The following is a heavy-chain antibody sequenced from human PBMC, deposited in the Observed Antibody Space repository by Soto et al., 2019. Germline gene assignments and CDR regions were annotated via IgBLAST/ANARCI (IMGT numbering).Heavy chain of an antibody. CDR2: ISFDGTSE. Sequence: QLVESGGRGVQPGRSLRLSCAASEFTFTSYAMHWVRQAPGRGLEWVALISFDGTSEYYADSVKGRFIISRDNSKTMVYLQMNSLRPDDTAIYYCARPIPRWSYHYGMDVGGQGTTVTVSS. CDR1: EFTFTSYA. D-gene: IGHD2-15*01. CDR3: ARPIPRWSYHYGMDV. V-gene: IGHV3-30-3*01. J-gene: IGHJ6*02.